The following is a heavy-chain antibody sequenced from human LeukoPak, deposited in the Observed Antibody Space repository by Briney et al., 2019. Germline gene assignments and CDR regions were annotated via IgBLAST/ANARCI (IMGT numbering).Heavy chain of an antibody. D-gene: IGHD3-9*01. Sequence: GGSLRLSCVASGFTFPTYEMNWVRQAPGKGLEWVSYISGGSTSIYYADSVKGRFTISRDNARNSLYLQMNSLRADDTTVYYCVRRGNSGYLWNAFDIWGQGTMVTVSS. V-gene: IGHV3-48*03. CDR3: VRRGNSGYLWNAFDI. J-gene: IGHJ3*02. CDR2: ISGGSTSI. CDR1: GFTFPTYE.